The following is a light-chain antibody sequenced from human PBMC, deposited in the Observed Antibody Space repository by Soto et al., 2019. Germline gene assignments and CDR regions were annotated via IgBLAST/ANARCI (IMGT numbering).Light chain of an antibody. CDR3: LESSSALT. J-gene: IGKJ5*01. Sequence: DIQMTQSPSSLSASVGDRVTITCRASQSISSYLNWNKQNPGKAPKPLIFLESSLQSGVPSRFSGSGSGTDFTLTISSLQPEDLATYYCLESSSALTFGQGTRLEIK. V-gene: IGKV1-39*01. CDR1: QSISSY. CDR2: LES.